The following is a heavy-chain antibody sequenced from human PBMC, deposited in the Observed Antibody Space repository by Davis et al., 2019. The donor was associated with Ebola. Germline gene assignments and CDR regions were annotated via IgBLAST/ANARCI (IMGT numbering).Heavy chain of an antibody. D-gene: IGHD4-11*01. J-gene: IGHJ4*02. CDR2: IWYDGTNK. CDR3: ARDSDDYSFDY. V-gene: IGHV3-33*08. Sequence: GESLKISCAASGFTFSSYGMHWVRQAPGKGLEWVAVIWYDGTNKYHADSVKGRFTISRDNSKNTLYLQMNSLRAEDTAVYYCARDSDDYSFDYWGQGTLVTVSS. CDR1: GFTFSSYG.